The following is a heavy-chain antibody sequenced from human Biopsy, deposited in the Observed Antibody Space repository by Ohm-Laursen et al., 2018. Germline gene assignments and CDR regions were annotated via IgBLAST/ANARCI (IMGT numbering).Heavy chain of an antibody. V-gene: IGHV1-69*13. D-gene: IGHD2/OR15-2a*01. Sequence: SVKASCKASGVTFDTYAFGWVRQAPRQGLEWMGGRIPYFNTIYYARNFQDRAVITADRSARTTDMQLSGLRPDDTAVYYCVGGQRGPPIGVTVPGDAFDLWGPGTMVTVSP. CDR1: GVTFDTYA. J-gene: IGHJ3*01. CDR2: RIPYFNTI. CDR3: VGGQRGPPIGVTVPGDAFDL.